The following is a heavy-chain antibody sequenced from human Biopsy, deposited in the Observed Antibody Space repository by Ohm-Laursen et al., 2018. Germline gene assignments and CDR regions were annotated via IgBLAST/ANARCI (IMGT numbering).Heavy chain of an antibody. Sequence: GTLSLTCAVYGGTYSGYYWSWIRQPPGKGLEWIGEVHHDGRANYNPSLKSRVTISGDMSKKQFSLKFSGVTAADTAVYYCARFIVPSLHCSNGVCPIRWFDPWGQGTLVTVFS. J-gene: IGHJ5*02. CDR1: GGTYSGYY. V-gene: IGHV4-34*01. CDR3: ARFIVPSLHCSNGVCPIRWFDP. CDR2: VHHDGRA. D-gene: IGHD2-2*01.